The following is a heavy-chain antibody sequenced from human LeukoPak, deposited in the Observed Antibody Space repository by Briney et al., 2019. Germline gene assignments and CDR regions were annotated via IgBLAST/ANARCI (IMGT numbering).Heavy chain of an antibody. D-gene: IGHD2-15*01. CDR2: LNDDGSEK. V-gene: IGHV3-7*01. Sequence: GGSLTLSCAASGFTFSTYWANWVRQAPGKGLEWVAHLNDDGSEKDYVDSVKGRFTIFRDNGKNALYPQMNSLRAEDTAIYYCARALLSRSLFDYWGQGTLVTVSS. CDR3: ARALLSRSLFDY. CDR1: GFTFSTYW. J-gene: IGHJ4*02.